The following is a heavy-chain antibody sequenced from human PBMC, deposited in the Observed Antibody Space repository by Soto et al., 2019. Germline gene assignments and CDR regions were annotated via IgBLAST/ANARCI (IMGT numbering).Heavy chain of an antibody. J-gene: IGHJ5*02. Sequence: GGSLSLSCTASEFPFSNYAMSWVRQAPGKGLAWVSAITASGAATYYVASVKGRFTISRDNSKNTLYVQMNSLRAEDTGVYYCARCAVLSTTSGGWCNWFDPWGQGTLVTVSS. D-gene: IGHD2-21*01. CDR1: EFPFSNYA. V-gene: IGHV3-23*01. CDR2: ITASGAAT. CDR3: ARCAVLSTTSGGWCNWFDP.